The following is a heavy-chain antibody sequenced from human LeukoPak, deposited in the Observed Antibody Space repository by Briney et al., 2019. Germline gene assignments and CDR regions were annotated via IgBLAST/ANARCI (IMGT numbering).Heavy chain of an antibody. Sequence: AGGSLRLSCAASGFTFSSYWMHWVRQASGKGLVWVSRINSDGSSTSYADSVKGRFTISRDNAKNTLYLQMNSLRAEDTAVYYCARRGQSASFDYWGQGTLVTVSS. CDR3: ARRGQSASFDY. J-gene: IGHJ4*02. D-gene: IGHD2-15*01. V-gene: IGHV3-74*01. CDR2: INSDGSST. CDR1: GFTFSSYW.